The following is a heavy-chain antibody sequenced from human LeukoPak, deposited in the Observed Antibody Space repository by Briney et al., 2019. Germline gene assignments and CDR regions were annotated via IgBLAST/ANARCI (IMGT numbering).Heavy chain of an antibody. J-gene: IGHJ4*02. CDR3: ARDLSV. CDR2: TFYSGTT. CDR1: GGSITHYY. V-gene: IGHV4-59*01. Sequence: SETLSLTCTVSGGSITHYYWNWIRQPPGKGLEWIGYTFYSGTTTYNPSLKSRVTISVDPSKNQFSLRLSSVTAAATAVYYCARDLSVWGRGTLVTVSS.